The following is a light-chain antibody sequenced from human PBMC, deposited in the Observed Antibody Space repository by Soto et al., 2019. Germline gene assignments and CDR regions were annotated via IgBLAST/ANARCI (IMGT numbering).Light chain of an antibody. CDR3: QQYGSSPLT. Sequence: EIVLTQSPGTLSLSPGERATLSCRASQSVSSSYLAWYQQKPGQAPRLLIYGASSRATGIPDRFSGSGSGTDFTLTISRLDPEDFAVYYCQQYGSSPLTFGPGTKVYIK. J-gene: IGKJ3*01. CDR2: GAS. CDR1: QSVSSSY. V-gene: IGKV3-20*01.